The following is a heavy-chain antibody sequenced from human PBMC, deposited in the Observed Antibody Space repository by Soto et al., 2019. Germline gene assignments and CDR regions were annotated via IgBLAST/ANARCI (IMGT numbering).Heavy chain of an antibody. J-gene: IGHJ5*02. Sequence: SETLSLTCTVSGGSISSSSYYWGWIRQPPGKGLEWIGSIYYSGSTYYNPSLKSRVTISVDTSKNQFSLKLSSVTAADTAVYYCARLWLQTINWFDPWGQGTLVTVSS. CDR2: IYYSGST. CDR3: ARLWLQTINWFDP. D-gene: IGHD5-12*01. V-gene: IGHV4-39*01. CDR1: GGSISSSSYY.